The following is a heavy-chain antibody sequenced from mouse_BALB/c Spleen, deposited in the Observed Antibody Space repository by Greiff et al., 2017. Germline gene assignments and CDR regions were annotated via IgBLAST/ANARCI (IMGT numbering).Heavy chain of an antibody. CDR1: GFTFSSFG. J-gene: IGHJ4*01. D-gene: IGHD1-1*01. Sequence: EVQLVESGGGLVQPGGSRKLSCAASGFTFSSFGMHWVRQAPEKGLEWVAYISSGSSTIYYADTVKGRFTISRDNPKNTLFLQMTSLRSEDTAMYYCARPYYGSSYDYAMDYWGQGTSVTVSS. CDR2: ISSGSSTI. CDR3: ARPYYGSSYDYAMDY. V-gene: IGHV5-17*02.